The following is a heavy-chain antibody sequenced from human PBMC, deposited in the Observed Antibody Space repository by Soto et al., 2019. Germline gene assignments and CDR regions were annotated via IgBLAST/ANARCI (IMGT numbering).Heavy chain of an antibody. CDR3: ARAAVAAPITGYFFX. CDR2: MKPNSGNT. V-gene: IGHV1-8*01. J-gene: IGHJ1*01. Sequence: ASVKVSCKASGYTFTSYEINWVRQATGQGLEWMGCMKPNSGNTGYAKKFQGRLTMTRNTSISTAYLELSSLRSEDTAVYYCARAAVAAPITGYFFXWGQGTPVPVSX. D-gene: IGHD6-19*01. CDR1: GYTFTSYE.